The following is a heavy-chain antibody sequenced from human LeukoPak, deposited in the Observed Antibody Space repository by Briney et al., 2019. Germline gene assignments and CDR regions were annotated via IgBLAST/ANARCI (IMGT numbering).Heavy chain of an antibody. CDR3: ARGDYGDRDLDY. D-gene: IGHD4-17*01. Sequence: PGGSLRLSCAASGFTFSSYSMNWVRQAPGKGLEWVSYISSRSSSIYYADSVKGRFTLSRDNAKNSLYLQMNNLRDEDTAVYYCARGDYGDRDLDYWGQGTLVTVSS. CDR2: ISSRSSSI. V-gene: IGHV3-48*02. J-gene: IGHJ4*02. CDR1: GFTFSSYS.